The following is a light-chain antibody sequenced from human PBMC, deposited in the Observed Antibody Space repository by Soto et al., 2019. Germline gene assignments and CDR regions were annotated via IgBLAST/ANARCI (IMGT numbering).Light chain of an antibody. Sequence: EIVMKQSPATLSVSPGQRATLSCRASQSVNSNLAWYQQRPGQAPRLLIFDASTRATGIPARFSGSGSGTEFTFTISSLQSEDFAVYYCQQYNNWPPTTFGQGTKLQIK. CDR1: QSVNSN. CDR2: DAS. V-gene: IGKV3-15*01. CDR3: QQYNNWPPTT. J-gene: IGKJ2*01.